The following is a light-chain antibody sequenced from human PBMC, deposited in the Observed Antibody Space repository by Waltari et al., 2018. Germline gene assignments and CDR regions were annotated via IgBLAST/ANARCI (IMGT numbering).Light chain of an antibody. CDR3: QHYVRLPAT. V-gene: IGKV3-20*01. J-gene: IGKJ1*01. Sequence: EIVLTQAPGTLSLSQGERATLSCRASQRVSRTLAWYQQKPGQAPKLLIYGASIRATGIPDRFTGSGSGTDFSLTISSLEPEDFAIYFCQHYVRLPATFGQGTKVEIK. CDR1: QRVSRT. CDR2: GAS.